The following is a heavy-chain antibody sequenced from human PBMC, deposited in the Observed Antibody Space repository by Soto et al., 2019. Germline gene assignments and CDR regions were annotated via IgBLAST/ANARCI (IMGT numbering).Heavy chain of an antibody. V-gene: IGHV1-69*12. CDR2: IIPIFGTA. J-gene: IGHJ4*02. Sequence: QVQLVQSGAEVKKPGSSVKVSCKASGGTFSSYAISWVRQAPGQGLEWMGGIIPIFGTANYAQKFQGRVTITADDSPSTAYMELSSLRSEDTAVYYCAAGRGIVLMVYASFDYWGQGTLVTVSS. CDR1: GGTFSSYA. CDR3: AAGRGIVLMVYASFDY. D-gene: IGHD2-8*01.